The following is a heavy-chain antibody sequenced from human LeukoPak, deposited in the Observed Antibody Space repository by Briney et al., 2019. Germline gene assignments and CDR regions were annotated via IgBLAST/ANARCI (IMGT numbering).Heavy chain of an antibody. CDR2: ITNNGGNT. CDR3: ARDGVGGAFDI. J-gene: IGHJ3*02. Sequence: PGGSLRLSCAGSGFTFSGYAMHWVRQAPGKGLEYVSAITNNGGNTYYANSVKGRFTISRDNAKNSLYLQMNSLRAEDTAVYYCARDGVGGAFDIWGQGTMVTVSS. D-gene: IGHD3-16*01. CDR1: GFTFSGYA. V-gene: IGHV3-64*01.